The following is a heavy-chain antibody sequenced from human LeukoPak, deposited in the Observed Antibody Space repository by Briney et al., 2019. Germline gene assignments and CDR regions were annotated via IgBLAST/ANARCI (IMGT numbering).Heavy chain of an antibody. CDR2: IFNTGNT. D-gene: IGHD3-10*01. J-gene: IGHJ4*02. CDR1: GGSINSHY. V-gene: IGHV4-59*11. Sequence: TLSLTCSVSGGSINSHYWSWIRQPPGKRLEWIGYIFNTGNTNYNPSLASRVTMSVDTSRAQFFLRLSPVTAADTAIYYCASRPADTTWYGVFDYWSQGTLVTVSS. CDR3: ASRPADTTWYGVFDY.